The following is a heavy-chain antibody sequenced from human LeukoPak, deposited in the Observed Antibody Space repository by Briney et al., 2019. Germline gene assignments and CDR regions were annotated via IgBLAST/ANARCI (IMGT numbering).Heavy chain of an antibody. CDR3: ARRSYCSSTSCYYSYYYYYGMDV. J-gene: IGHJ6*04. CDR2: IYPGDSDT. D-gene: IGHD2-2*01. V-gene: IGHV5-51*01. CDR1: GYSFTSYW. Sequence: GESLKISCQGSGYSFTSYWIGWVRQMPGKGLEWMGIIYPGDSDTRYSPSFQGQVTISADKSISTAYLQWSSLKASDTAMYYCARRSYCSSTSCYYSYYYYYGMDVWGKGTTVTVSS.